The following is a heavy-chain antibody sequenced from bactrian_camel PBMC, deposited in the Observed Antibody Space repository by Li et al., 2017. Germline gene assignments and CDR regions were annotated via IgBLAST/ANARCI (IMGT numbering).Heavy chain of an antibody. J-gene: IGHJ4*01. V-gene: IGHV3S1*01. Sequence: HVQLVESGGGLVQPGGSLRLSCVGSGFTFQNYWMYWVRQAPGKGLEWVAGINRRGGSTTYYADSVKGRLTISRDNAKSTVYLQMNSLKSTDTAVYLCATSSGPPEDDDLGLGVFGHWGQGTQVTVSS. D-gene: IGHD1*01. CDR2: INRRGGSTT. CDR1: GFTFQNYW. CDR3: ATSSGPPEDDDLGLGVFGH.